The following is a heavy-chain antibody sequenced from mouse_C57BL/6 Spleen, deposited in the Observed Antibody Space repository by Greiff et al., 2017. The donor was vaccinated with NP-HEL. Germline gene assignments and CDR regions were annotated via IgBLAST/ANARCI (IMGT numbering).Heavy chain of an antibody. CDR3: ARNWDYFDY. CDR1: GYAFSSSW. CDR2: IYPGDGDT. D-gene: IGHD4-1*01. Sequence: QVQLQQQSGPELVKPGASVKISCKASGYAFSSSWMNWVKQRPGKGLEWIGRIYPGDGDTNYNGKFKGKATLTADKSSSTAYMQLSSLTSEDSAVYFCARNWDYFDYWGQGTTLTVSS. V-gene: IGHV1-82*01. J-gene: IGHJ2*01.